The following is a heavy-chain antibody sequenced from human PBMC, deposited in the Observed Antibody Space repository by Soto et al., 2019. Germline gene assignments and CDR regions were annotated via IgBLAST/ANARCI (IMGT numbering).Heavy chain of an antibody. Sequence: SETLSLTCTVSGGSISSGGYYWSWIRQHPGKGLEWIGYIYYSGSTYYNPSLKSRVTISVDTSKNQFSLKLSSVTAADTAVYYCARVNRNWFDPWGQGTLVTVSS. CDR3: ARVNRNWFDP. V-gene: IGHV4-31*03. CDR2: IYYSGST. J-gene: IGHJ5*02. CDR1: GGSISSGGYY.